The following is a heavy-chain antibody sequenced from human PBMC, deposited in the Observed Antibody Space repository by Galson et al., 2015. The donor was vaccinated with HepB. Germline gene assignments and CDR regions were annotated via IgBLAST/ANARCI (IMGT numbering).Heavy chain of an antibody. D-gene: IGHD6-19*01. CDR1: GDTFSSYA. V-gene: IGHV1-69*13. Sequence: SVKVSCKASGDTFSSYAISWVRQAPGQGLEWMGGIIPIFGTANYAQKFQGRVTITADESTSTAYMELSSLRSEDTAVYYCARRSSGWYDADALDIWGQGTMVTVSS. CDR3: ARRSSGWYDADALDI. J-gene: IGHJ3*02. CDR2: IIPIFGTA.